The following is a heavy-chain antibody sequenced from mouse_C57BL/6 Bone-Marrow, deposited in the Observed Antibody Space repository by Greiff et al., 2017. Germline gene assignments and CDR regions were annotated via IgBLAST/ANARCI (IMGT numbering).Heavy chain of an antibody. V-gene: IGHV1-18*01. CDR1: GYTFTDYN. CDR2: INPNNGGT. Sequence: EVQRVESGPELVKPGASVKIPCKASGYTFTDYNMDWVKQSHGKSLEWIGDINPNNGGTIYNQKFKGKATLTVDKSSSTAYMERRSLTSEDTAVYYCARYYYGSTYWYFDVWGTGTTVTVSS. D-gene: IGHD1-1*01. J-gene: IGHJ1*03. CDR3: ARYYYGSTYWYFDV.